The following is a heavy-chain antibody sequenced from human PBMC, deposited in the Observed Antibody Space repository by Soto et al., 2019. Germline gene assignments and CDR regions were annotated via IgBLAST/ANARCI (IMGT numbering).Heavy chain of an antibody. CDR3: ASTYGGNSYYYYGMDV. V-gene: IGHV1-69*02. CDR1: GGTFSSYT. J-gene: IGHJ6*02. D-gene: IGHD4-17*01. CDR2: IIPILGIA. Sequence: SVKVSCKASGGTFSSYTISWVRQAPGQGLEWMGRIIPILGIANYAQKFQGRVTITADKSTSTAYMELSSLRSEDTAVYYCASTYGGNSYYYYGMDVWGQGTTVTVSS.